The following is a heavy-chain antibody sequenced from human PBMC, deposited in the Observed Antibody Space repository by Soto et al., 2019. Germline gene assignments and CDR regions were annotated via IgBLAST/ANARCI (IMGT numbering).Heavy chain of an antibody. Sequence: QVQLQESGPGLVKPSETLSLTCTVSGGSISSYYWSWIRQPPGKGLEWIGYIYYSGSTNYNPSLKSRVTIAVDTSKNQFSLKLSSVTAADTAVYYCARENVDTAMVTGEGSGWFDPWGQGTLVTVSS. CDR1: GGSISSYY. V-gene: IGHV4-59*01. J-gene: IGHJ5*02. D-gene: IGHD5-18*01. CDR2: IYYSGST. CDR3: ARENVDTAMVTGEGSGWFDP.